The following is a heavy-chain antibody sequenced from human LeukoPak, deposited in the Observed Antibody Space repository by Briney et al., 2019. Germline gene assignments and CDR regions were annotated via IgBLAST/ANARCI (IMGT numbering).Heavy chain of an antibody. V-gene: IGHV4-59*01. CDR3: ARQLLWFGETEYYFDY. D-gene: IGHD3-10*01. J-gene: IGHJ4*02. CDR2: IYYSGST. Sequence: RSSETLSLTCAVYGGSFSGYYWSWIRQPPGKGLEWIGYIYYSGSTNYNPSLKSRVTISVDTSKNQFSLKLSSVTAADTAVYYCARQLLWFGETEYYFDYWGQGTLVTVSS. CDR1: GGSFSGYY.